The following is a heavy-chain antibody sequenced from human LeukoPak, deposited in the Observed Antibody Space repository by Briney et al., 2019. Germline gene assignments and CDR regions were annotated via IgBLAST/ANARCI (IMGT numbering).Heavy chain of an antibody. V-gene: IGHV3-23*01. CDR3: AQDLAYYFDTTSETLGLAV. D-gene: IGHD3-22*01. Sequence: GGSLRLSCAASGFIVSRKYMNWVRQAPGKGLEWVSAISGDDSKTFYADSVKGRFTVSRDISKTTLYLQMTSLRAEDTAVYYCAQDLAYYFDTTSETLGLAVWGQGTTVTVSS. CDR1: GFIVSRKY. CDR2: ISGDDSKT. J-gene: IGHJ6*02.